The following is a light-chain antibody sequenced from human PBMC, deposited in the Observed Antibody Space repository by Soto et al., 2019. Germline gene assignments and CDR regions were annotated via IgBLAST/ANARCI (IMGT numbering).Light chain of an antibody. CDR2: GAS. J-gene: IGKJ4*01. CDR3: QQYIHWPPLT. V-gene: IGKV3-15*01. CDR1: QSVRSN. Sequence: EIVLTQSPATLSVSPGERATLSCRASQSVRSNLAWYQQNPGQGPSLLIFGASTRATGILARFSGSGSGTEFTLTISRLQSEDFPVYYCQQYIHWPPLTFGGGTKVEIK.